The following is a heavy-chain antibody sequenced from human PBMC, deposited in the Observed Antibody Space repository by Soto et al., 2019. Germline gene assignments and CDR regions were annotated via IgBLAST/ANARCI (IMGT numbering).Heavy chain of an antibody. D-gene: IGHD3-22*01. CDR2: IIPIFGTP. CDR3: ARDGTLYDSSGYYSLC. Sequence: QVQLVQSGAEVKKPGSSVKVSCKASGGTFSSSAISWVRQAPGQGLEWMGGIIPIFGTPNYAQKFQGRVTITADESTRTAYMELSSLRSEDTAVYYCARDGTLYDSSGYYSLCWGQGTLVTVSS. CDR1: GGTFSSSA. J-gene: IGHJ4*02. V-gene: IGHV1-69*01.